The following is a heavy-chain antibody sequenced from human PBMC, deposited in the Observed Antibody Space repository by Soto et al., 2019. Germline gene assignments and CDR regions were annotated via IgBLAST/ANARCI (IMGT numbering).Heavy chain of an antibody. CDR2: IYYSGST. Sequence: PSETLSLTCTVSGGSVSSGSYYWSWIRQPPGKGLEWIGYIYYSGSTNYNPSLKSRVTISVDTSKNQFSLKLSSVTAADTAVYYCARGGCSSGWYVFFDWFDPWGQGTLVTVSS. D-gene: IGHD6-19*01. J-gene: IGHJ5*02. CDR1: GGSVSSGSYY. V-gene: IGHV4-61*01. CDR3: ARGGCSSGWYVFFDWFDP.